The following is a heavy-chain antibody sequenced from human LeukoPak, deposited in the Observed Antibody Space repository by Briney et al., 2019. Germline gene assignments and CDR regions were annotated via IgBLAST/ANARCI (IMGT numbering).Heavy chain of an antibody. Sequence: PSETLSLTCTVSGYSISSGYYWGWIRQPPGKGLEWIGSIYHSGSTYYNPSLKSRVTMSLDTSKNQFSLKLSSVTAADTAVYYCARDGPYYYDSSGYYDAFDIWGQGTMVAVSS. J-gene: IGHJ3*02. D-gene: IGHD3-22*01. CDR3: ARDGPYYYDSSGYYDAFDI. CDR2: IYHSGST. V-gene: IGHV4-38-2*02. CDR1: GYSISSGYY.